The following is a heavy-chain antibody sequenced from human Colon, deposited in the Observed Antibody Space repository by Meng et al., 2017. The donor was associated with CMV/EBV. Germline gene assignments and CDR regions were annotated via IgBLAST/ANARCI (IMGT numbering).Heavy chain of an antibody. CDR1: GYTFTDNH. CDR3: VRESWFFDF. CDR2: IYPQDGGT. D-gene: IGHD6-13*01. V-gene: IGHV1-2*02. J-gene: IGHJ4*02. Sequence: HVYVVQSRNEVKKPGSSWNVACNTSGYTFTDNHLHWVRQAPGQGLELMGWIYPQDGGTYFAQKFQDRVTLTRDTSITPAYMELSGLTSDDTAIYYCVRESWFFDFWGEGTLVTVSS.